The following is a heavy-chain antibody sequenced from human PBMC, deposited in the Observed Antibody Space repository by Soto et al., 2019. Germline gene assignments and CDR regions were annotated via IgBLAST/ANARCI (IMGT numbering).Heavy chain of an antibody. CDR3: EHTRAGKFDY. D-gene: IGHD6-19*01. Sequence: QITLKESGPTLVKPTQTVTLTCNVSGVSLSTGGVGVGWIRQPPGKALEWLSLIYWDDDKRSSPSLKSRLTITKDASKHQVVLTMTKLAPADTATYYCEHTRAGKFDYWGQGTLVTVSS. CDR2: IYWDDDK. V-gene: IGHV2-5*02. J-gene: IGHJ4*02. CDR1: GVSLSTGGVG.